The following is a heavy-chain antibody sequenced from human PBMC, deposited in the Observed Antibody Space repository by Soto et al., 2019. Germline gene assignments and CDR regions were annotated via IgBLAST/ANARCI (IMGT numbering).Heavy chain of an antibody. CDR1: GFTFSSYA. V-gene: IGHV3-30-3*01. CDR2: ISYDGSNK. J-gene: IGHJ4*02. D-gene: IGHD1-7*01. CDR3: AREEAGITGTSACFDY. Sequence: GGSLRLSCAASGFTFSSYAMHWVRQAPGKGLEWVAVISYDGSNKYYADSVKGRFTISRDNSKNTLYLQMNSLRAEDTAVYYCAREEAGITGTSACFDYWGQGTLVTVSS.